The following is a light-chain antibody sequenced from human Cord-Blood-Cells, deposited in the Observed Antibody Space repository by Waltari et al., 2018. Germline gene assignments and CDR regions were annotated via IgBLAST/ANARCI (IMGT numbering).Light chain of an antibody. CDR2: AAS. V-gene: IGKV1-16*02. Sequence: DIQMTQSPSSLSASVGDRFTITCRASQGIRNYLAWFQQKPGNAPKSLIDAASSLQTGVPSKFSGSGSGTDFTLTISSLQPEDFATYYCQQYNSYPQRIDRLTFGGGTKVEIK. J-gene: IGKJ4*01. CDR3: QQYNSYPQRIDRLT. CDR1: QGIRNY.